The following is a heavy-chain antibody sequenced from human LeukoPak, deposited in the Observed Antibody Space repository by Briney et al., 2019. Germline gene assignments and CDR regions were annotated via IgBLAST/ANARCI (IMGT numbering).Heavy chain of an antibody. CDR3: AKNGVNYWYFDL. D-gene: IGHD2-8*01. CDR2: VSGSGGGT. CDR1: GFTFSSYA. Sequence: GSLRLSCAASGFTFSSYAMSWVRQAPGKGLEWVSGVSGSGGGTYNADSVKGRFTISRDNSKNTLYLQVNSLRAEDTAVYYCAKNGVNYWYFDLWGRGTLVTVSS. J-gene: IGHJ2*01. V-gene: IGHV3-23*01.